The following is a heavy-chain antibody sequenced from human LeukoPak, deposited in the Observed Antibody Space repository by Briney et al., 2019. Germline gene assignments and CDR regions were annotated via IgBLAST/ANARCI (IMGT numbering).Heavy chain of an antibody. Sequence: PGGSLRLSCAASGFTFSSYWMSWVRQAPGKGLEWVANIKQDGSEKYYVDSVKGRFTISRDNAKNSLYLQMNSLRAEDTAVYYCARGDFRRIPYNWFDPWGQGTLVTVSS. CDR2: IKQDGSEK. J-gene: IGHJ5*02. CDR1: GFTFSSYW. V-gene: IGHV3-7*01. D-gene: IGHD2-21*02. CDR3: ARGDFRRIPYNWFDP.